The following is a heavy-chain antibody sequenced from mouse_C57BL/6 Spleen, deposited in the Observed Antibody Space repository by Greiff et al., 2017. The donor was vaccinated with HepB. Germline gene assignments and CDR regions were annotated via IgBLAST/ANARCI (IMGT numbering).Heavy chain of an antibody. V-gene: IGHV5-9-1*02. D-gene: IGHD1-1*01. CDR2: ISSGGDYI. J-gene: IGHJ3*01. CDR1: GFTFSSYA. Sequence: DVQLVESGEGLVKPGGSLKLSCAASGFTFSSYAMSWVRQTPEKRLEWVAYISSGGDYIYYADTVKGRFTISRDNARNTLYLQMSSLKSEDTAMYYCTRADFCGSSSVSWFAFGGQGTLVTVSA. CDR3: TRADFCGSSSVSWFAF.